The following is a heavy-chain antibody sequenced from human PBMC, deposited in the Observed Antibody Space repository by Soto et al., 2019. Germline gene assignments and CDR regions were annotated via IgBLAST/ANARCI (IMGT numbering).Heavy chain of an antibody. V-gene: IGHV4-61*08. CDR2: IYHTGST. CDR1: GGSISSGGYY. Sequence: SETLSLTCTVSGGSISSGGYYWSWIRQPPGKRLEWIGYIYHTGSTYYNPSLKSRVTISVDTSKNQFSLKLSSVTAADTAVYYCASYSSGWYDVSFWGQGSLVTVS. D-gene: IGHD6-19*01. CDR3: ASYSSGWYDVSF. J-gene: IGHJ4*02.